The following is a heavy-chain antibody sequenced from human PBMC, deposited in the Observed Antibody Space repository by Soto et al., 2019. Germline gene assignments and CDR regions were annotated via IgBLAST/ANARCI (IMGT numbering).Heavy chain of an antibody. CDR1: GFTFSTYS. Sequence: GGSLRLSCAASGFTFSTYSMNWVRQAPGKGLEWLSYISSSSYTTYYADSVKGRFTISRDTAKNSLYLQMNSLTAEDTAVYYCARDYAGPDYWGQGTLVNVSS. V-gene: IGHV3-48*01. CDR3: ARDYAGPDY. CDR2: ISSSSYTT. D-gene: IGHD3-16*01. J-gene: IGHJ4*02.